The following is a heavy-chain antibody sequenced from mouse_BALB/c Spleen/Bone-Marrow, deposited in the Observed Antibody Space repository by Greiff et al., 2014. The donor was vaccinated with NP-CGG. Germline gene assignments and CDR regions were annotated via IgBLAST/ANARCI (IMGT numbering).Heavy chain of an antibody. Sequence: VKLVESGAELARPGASVKLSCKASGYTFTSYWMQWVKQRPGQGLEWIGAIYPGDGDTRYTQKFKGQATLTADKSSSTAYMQLSSLASEDSAVYYCARRDYGIRENYYAMDYWGQGTSVTVSS. D-gene: IGHD1-2*01. CDR3: ARRDYGIRENYYAMDY. V-gene: IGHV1-87*01. CDR1: GYTFTSYW. J-gene: IGHJ4*01. CDR2: IYPGDGDT.